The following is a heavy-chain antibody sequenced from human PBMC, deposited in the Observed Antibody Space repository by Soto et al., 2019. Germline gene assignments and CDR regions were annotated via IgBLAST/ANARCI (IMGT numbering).Heavy chain of an antibody. CDR1: GFTFDDYA. CDR2: ISWNSGSI. D-gene: IGHD6-19*01. J-gene: IGHJ4*02. Sequence: EVQLVESGGGLVQPGRSLRLSCAASGFTFDDYAMHWVRQAPGKGLEWVSGISWNSGSIGYADSVKGRFTISRDNAKNSLYLQMNSLRAEDTVLYYCAKESIAVAGCFDYWGQGTLVTVSS. V-gene: IGHV3-9*01. CDR3: AKESIAVAGCFDY.